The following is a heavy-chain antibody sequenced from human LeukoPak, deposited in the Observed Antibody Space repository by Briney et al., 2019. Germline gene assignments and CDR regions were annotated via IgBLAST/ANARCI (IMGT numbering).Heavy chain of an antibody. D-gene: IGHD6-19*01. J-gene: IGHJ6*02. CDR2: IKQDGSEK. V-gene: IGHV3-7*02. CDR1: GFTLSIYW. Sequence: GGSLRHSCAASGFTLSIYWMSWVRQAPGEGVGGVSNIKQDGSEKYYVDSVKGPFTISRDNAKNSLDLQMNSLMCEDTAVYYCARGGSGWCPYYYGMDVWGQATTVIVSS. CDR3: ARGGSGWCPYYYGMDV.